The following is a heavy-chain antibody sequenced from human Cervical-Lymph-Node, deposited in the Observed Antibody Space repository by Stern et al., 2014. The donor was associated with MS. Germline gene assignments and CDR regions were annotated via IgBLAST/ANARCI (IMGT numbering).Heavy chain of an antibody. J-gene: IGHJ5*01. CDR1: GGSISNTNW. CDR2: IYHSGTT. D-gene: IGHD5-12*01. V-gene: IGHV4-4*02. CDR3: ARVNTGYNWFDY. Sequence: VQLQESGPGLVKPSGTLSLTCAVSGGSISNTNWWGWVRQTPGMGLEWIGEIYHSGTTNFSPSLKSRVTMSVDKSKNQFFLEVKYVTAADTAIYYCARVNTGYNWFDYWGQGTLVTVSS.